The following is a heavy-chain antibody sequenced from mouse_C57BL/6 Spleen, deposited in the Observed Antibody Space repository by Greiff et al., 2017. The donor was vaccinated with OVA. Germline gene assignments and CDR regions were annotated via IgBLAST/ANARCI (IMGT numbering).Heavy chain of an antibody. J-gene: IGHJ1*03. Sequence: EVKLVESEGGLVQPGSSMKLSCTASGFTFSDYYMAWVRQVPEKGLEWVANINYDGSSTYYLDSLKSRFIISRDNAKNILYLQMSSLKSEDTATYYCARGRDYYGSSRYFDVWGTGTTVTVSS. CDR3: ARGRDYYGSSRYFDV. V-gene: IGHV5-16*01. D-gene: IGHD1-1*01. CDR2: INYDGSST. CDR1: GFTFSDYY.